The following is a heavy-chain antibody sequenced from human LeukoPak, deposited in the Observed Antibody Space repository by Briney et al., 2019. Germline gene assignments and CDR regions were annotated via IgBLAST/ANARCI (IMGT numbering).Heavy chain of an antibody. J-gene: IGHJ3*02. D-gene: IGHD5-24*01. CDR3: ARPTIALLAFDI. CDR1: GGSFSGYY. Sequence: SETLSLTCAVYGGSFSGYYWSWIRQPPGKGLEWIGEINHSGSTNYNPSLKSRVTISVDTSKNQFSLKLSSVTAADTAVYYCARPTIALLAFDIWGQGTMVTVSS. CDR2: INHSGST. V-gene: IGHV4-34*01.